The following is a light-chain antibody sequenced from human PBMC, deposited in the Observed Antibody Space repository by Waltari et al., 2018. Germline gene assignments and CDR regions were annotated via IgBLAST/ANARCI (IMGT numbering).Light chain of an antibody. CDR2: YDS. V-gene: IGLV3-21*04. Sequence: SYVVTQSPSVSVAPGETARITCGGDNIGSKSVQWYQQRPGQAPVLVISYDSDLPSGIPERFSGSNSGNTATLTISWVEADDEADYYCLVWHSTTDHHGVFGGGTKLTVL. J-gene: IGLJ2*01. CDR1: NIGSKS. CDR3: LVWHSTTDHHGV.